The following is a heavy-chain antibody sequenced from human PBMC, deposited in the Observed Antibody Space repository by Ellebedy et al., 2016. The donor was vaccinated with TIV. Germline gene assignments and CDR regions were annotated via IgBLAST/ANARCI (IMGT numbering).Heavy chain of an antibody. CDR3: ARSLEDQLEAFHI. CDR2: IHHSGMT. D-gene: IGHD1-1*01. CDR1: GGSISTSNW. V-gene: IGHV4-4*02. J-gene: IGHJ3*02. Sequence: SETLSLTXAVSGGSISTSNWWSWVRQPPGKGLEWIGEIHHSGMTNYNPSLKSRVTILADNSKNQISLKLTSVTAADTAVYYCARSLEDQLEAFHIWGQGTTVTVSS.